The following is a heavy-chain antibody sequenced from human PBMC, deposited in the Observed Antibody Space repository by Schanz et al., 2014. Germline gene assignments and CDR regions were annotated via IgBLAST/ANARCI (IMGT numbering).Heavy chain of an antibody. Sequence: QLMQSGSEVRKPGASVKVSCKASGYIFGSHGMTWVRQAPGQGPELMGWINAHTGNTQYAQKCQGRVNMTRDTVTTTVHLELTRLRTDDTAIYYCARVHIATYHYNSPGAFDIWVRGTRVTVSS. CDR3: ARVHIATYHYNSPGAFDI. J-gene: IGHJ3*02. CDR2: INAHTGNT. CDR1: GYIFGSHG. D-gene: IGHD3-10*01. V-gene: IGHV1-18*01.